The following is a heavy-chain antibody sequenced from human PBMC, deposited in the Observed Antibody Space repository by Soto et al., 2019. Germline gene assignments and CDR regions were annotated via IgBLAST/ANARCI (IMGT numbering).Heavy chain of an antibody. CDR1: GFTFSSYG. Sequence: PGGSLRLSCAASGFTFSSYGMHWVRQAPGKGLWGVAVMSYDGNNKYYADSVKGRFTISRDNSKNTLYLQMNSLRAEDTAVYYCAKARYGPVPYSSGAFDYWGQGTLVTVSS. J-gene: IGHJ4*02. CDR3: AKARYGPVPYSSGAFDY. V-gene: IGHV3-30*18. CDR2: MSYDGNNK. D-gene: IGHD6-25*01.